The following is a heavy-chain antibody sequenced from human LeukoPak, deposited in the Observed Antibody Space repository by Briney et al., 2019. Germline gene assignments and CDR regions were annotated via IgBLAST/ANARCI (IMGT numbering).Heavy chain of an antibody. CDR1: GGTFSSYA. V-gene: IGHV1-69*13. J-gene: IGHJ4*02. CDR2: IIPIFGTA. Sequence: ASVKVSCKASGGTFSSYAISWVRQAPGQGLEWMGGIIPIFGTANYAQKFQGRVTVTADESTSTAYMELSSLRSEDTAVYYCARVAGGGSWAYWGQGTLVTVSS. CDR3: ARVAGGGSWAY. D-gene: IGHD2-15*01.